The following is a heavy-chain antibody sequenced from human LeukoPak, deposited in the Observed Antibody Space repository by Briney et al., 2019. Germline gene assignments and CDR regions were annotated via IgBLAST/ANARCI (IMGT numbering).Heavy chain of an antibody. V-gene: IGHV3-21*03. J-gene: IGHJ4*02. CDR3: VKNGWLDY. CDR1: GFTFSSQN. CDR2: ISTSGDST. Sequence: GGSLRLSCAASGFTFSSQNMNWARQAPGKGLEWVAYISTSGDSTKCADSVEGRLTVSRDNAENSLYLLMNSLRVEDTAVYYCVKNGWLDYWGQGILVTVSS. D-gene: IGHD6-19*01.